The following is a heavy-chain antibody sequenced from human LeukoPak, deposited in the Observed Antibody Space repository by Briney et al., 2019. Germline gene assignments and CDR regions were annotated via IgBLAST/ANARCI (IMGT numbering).Heavy chain of an antibody. CDR1: GYTFTSYG. D-gene: IGHD3-9*01. V-gene: IGHV1-18*01. Sequence: ASVKVSCKASGYTFTSYGISWVRQAPGQGLEWMGWISAYNGNTNYAQKLQGRVTMTTDTSTSTAYMELRSLRSDDTAVYYCARMLRYFDWLLGDYFDYWGQGTLVTVSS. J-gene: IGHJ4*02. CDR2: ISAYNGNT. CDR3: ARMLRYFDWLLGDYFDY.